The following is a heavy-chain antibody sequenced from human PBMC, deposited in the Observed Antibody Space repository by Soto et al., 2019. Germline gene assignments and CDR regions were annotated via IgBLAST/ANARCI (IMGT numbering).Heavy chain of an antibody. V-gene: IGHV4-34*01. CDR1: GGSFSGYY. CDR3: ARLPLRFLEWLPHPRRDNGMDV. CDR2: INHSGST. J-gene: IGHJ6*02. D-gene: IGHD3-3*01. Sequence: SETLSLTCAVYGGSFSGYYWSWIRQPPGKGLEWIGEINHSGSTNYNPSLKSRVTISVDTSKNQFSLKLSSVTAADTAVYYCARLPLRFLEWLPHPRRDNGMDVWGQGTTVTVSS.